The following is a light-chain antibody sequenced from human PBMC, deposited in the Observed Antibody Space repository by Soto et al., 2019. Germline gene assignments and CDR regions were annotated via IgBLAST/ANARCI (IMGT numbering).Light chain of an antibody. V-gene: IGKV1-5*03. Sequence: DIQMTQSPSTLSASVGDRVTITCRASQSISSWLAWYQQKPGKAPKLLIYKASSLESGVPSRFSGSGSGTEFSLTISSLQPDDFATYFCQQYNSYSPYIFDQGTKLEIQ. CDR2: KAS. CDR3: QQYNSYSPYI. J-gene: IGKJ2*01. CDR1: QSISSW.